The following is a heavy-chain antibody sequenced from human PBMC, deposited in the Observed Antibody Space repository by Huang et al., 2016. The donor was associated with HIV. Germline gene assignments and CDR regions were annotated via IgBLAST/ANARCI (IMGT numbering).Heavy chain of an antibody. CDR1: GFTFDDYA. J-gene: IGHJ4*02. CDR2: MGWNSGVT. V-gene: IGHV3-9*01. CDR3: AKDRYSSSWNYFDF. Sequence: EVQLVESGGGLVQPGRSLRLSCSASGFTFDDYAMHWVRQAPGKGVEWVSSMGWNSGVTGYADSVRGRFTMSRDNANNSLYLEMNGLRLEDTAIYFCAKDRYSSSWNYFDFWGQGALVIVSS. D-gene: IGHD4-4*01.